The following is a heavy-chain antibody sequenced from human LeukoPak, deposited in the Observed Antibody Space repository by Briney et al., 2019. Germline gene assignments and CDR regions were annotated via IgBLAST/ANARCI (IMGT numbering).Heavy chain of an antibody. CDR2: IIPILGIA. CDR1: GGTFSSYA. D-gene: IGHD3-10*01. CDR3: DIHTYGWGGGHYFDY. J-gene: IGHJ4*02. V-gene: IGHV1-69*04. Sequence: SVKVSCKASGGTFSSYAISWVRQAPGQGLEWMGRIIPILGIANYAQKFQGRVTITADKSTSTAYMELSSLRSEDTAVYYCDIHTYGWGGGHYFDYWGQGTLVTVSS.